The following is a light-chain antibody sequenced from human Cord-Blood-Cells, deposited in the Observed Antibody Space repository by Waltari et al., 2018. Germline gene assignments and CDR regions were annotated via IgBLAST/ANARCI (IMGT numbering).Light chain of an antibody. CDR3: QQSYSTPWT. J-gene: IGKJ1*01. Sequence: DIQMTQSPSSLSASVGDRVTIPCRASQSISSYLNWYQQKPGEVPKLLIYAASSLQSGVPSRFSGSGSRTDCTITISSLQPEDFATYYCQQSYSTPWTFGQGTKVEIK. CDR1: QSISSY. CDR2: AAS. V-gene: IGKV1-39*01.